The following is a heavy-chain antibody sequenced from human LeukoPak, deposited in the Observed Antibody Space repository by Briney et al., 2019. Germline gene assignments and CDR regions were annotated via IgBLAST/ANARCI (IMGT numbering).Heavy chain of an antibody. J-gene: IGHJ4*02. D-gene: IGHD3-10*01. CDR2: ISYDGSNK. CDR3: ARLLASYGSGSRHFDY. CDR1: GFTFSSYA. Sequence: GGSLRLSCAASGFTFSSYAMHWVRQAPGKGLEWVAVISYDGSNKYYADSVKGRFTISRDNSKNTLYLQMNSLRAEDTAVYYCARLLASYGSGSRHFDYWGQGTLVTVSS. V-gene: IGHV3-30-3*01.